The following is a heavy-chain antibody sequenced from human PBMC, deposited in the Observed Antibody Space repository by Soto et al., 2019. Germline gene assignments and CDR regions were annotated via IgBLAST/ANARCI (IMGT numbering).Heavy chain of an antibody. D-gene: IGHD2-21*01. CDR1: GFTFSISW. V-gene: IGHV3-7*01. J-gene: IGHJ4*02. Sequence: ESGGGLVQPGGSLTLSCAASGFTFSISWMNWVRQAPGKGLEWVANIKGDGSEKYYVDSVKGRFTISRDNAKNSLYLQMNSLRAEDTAVYYCAAGFPPDFWGQGTLVTVSS. CDR2: IKGDGSEK. CDR3: AAGFPPDF.